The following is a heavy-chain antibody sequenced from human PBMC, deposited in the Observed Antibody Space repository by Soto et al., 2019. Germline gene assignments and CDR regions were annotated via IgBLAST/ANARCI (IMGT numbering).Heavy chain of an antibody. D-gene: IGHD3-3*01. CDR2: ISSSSSTI. V-gene: IGHV3-48*01. CDR3: SVLRFLEWLLQSDY. Sequence: GGSLRLSCAASGFTFSSYSMNWVRQAPGKGLEWVSYISSSSSTIYYADSVKGRFTISRDNAKNSLYLQMNSLRAEDTAVYYCSVLRFLEWLLQSDYWGQGTLVTVSS. J-gene: IGHJ4*02. CDR1: GFTFSSYS.